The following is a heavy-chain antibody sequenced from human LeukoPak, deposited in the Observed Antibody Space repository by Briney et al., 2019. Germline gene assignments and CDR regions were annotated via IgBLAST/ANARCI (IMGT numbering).Heavy chain of an antibody. D-gene: IGHD6-19*01. CDR2: IISIFGTA. CDR3: ASYSSGWSSGYYYYYMDV. Sequence: GASVKVSCKASGGTFSSYAISWVRQAPGQGLEWMGGIISIFGTANYAQKFQGRVTITTDESTSTAYMELSSLRSEDTAVYYCASYSSGWSSGYYYYYMDVWGKGTTVTVSS. J-gene: IGHJ6*03. V-gene: IGHV1-69*05. CDR1: GGTFSSYA.